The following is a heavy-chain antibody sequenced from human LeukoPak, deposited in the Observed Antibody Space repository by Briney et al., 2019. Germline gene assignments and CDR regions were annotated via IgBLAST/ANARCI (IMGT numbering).Heavy chain of an antibody. CDR3: AKDTSSGWPNWFDP. Sequence: GGSLRLSCVASGFTLRSYVMNWVRQTPGKGLEWVSSISGSGDSTFYADSVKGRFSISRDNSKNTVYLQMNSLRAEDTAVYYCAKDTSSGWPNWFDPWGQGTLVTVSS. CDR1: GFTLRSYV. J-gene: IGHJ5*02. V-gene: IGHV3-23*01. CDR2: ISGSGDST. D-gene: IGHD6-19*01.